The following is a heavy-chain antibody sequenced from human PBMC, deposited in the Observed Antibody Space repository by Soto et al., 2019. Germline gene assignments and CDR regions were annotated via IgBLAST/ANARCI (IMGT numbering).Heavy chain of an antibody. J-gene: IGHJ6*02. D-gene: IGHD3-10*01. V-gene: IGHV1-8*01. CDR1: RYTFTSYD. Sequence: GASVKICCKASRYTFTSYDINCVRQATGQGLEWMGWMNPNSGNTGYAQKFQGRVTMTRNTSISTAYMELSSLRSEDTAVYYCAREEEYYYGSGSLRYYYGMDVWGQGTTVTVSS. CDR3: AREEEYYYGSGSLRYYYGMDV. CDR2: MNPNSGNT.